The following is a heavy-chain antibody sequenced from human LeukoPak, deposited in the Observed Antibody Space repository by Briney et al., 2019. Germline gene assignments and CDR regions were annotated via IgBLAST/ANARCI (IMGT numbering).Heavy chain of an antibody. CDR3: ARDRRGYCSSTSCFLDWFDP. CDR1: GGSISSSSYY. CDR2: IYYSGST. V-gene: IGHV4-39*06. J-gene: IGHJ5*02. Sequence: SGTLSLTCTVSGGSISSSSYYWGWIRQPPGKGLEWIGSIYYSGSTYYNPSLKSRVTISVDTSKNQFTLKLSSVTAADTAVYYCARDRRGYCSSTSCFLDWFDPWGQGTLVTVSS. D-gene: IGHD2-2*01.